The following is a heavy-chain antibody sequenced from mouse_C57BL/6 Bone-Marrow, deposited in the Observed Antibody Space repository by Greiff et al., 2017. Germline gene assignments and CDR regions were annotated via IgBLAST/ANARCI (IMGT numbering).Heavy chain of an antibody. Sequence: QVQLQQPGAELVMPGASVKLSCKASGYTFTSYWMHWVKQRPGQGLEWIGEIDPSDSYTNYNQKFKGKSTLTVDKSSSTASMQLSSLTSEDSAVYYCARGGTMRERRGYYYAMDYWGQGTSVTVSS. CDR2: IDPSDSYT. CDR1: GYTFTSYW. J-gene: IGHJ4*01. D-gene: IGHD1-1*02. CDR3: ARGGTMRERRGYYYAMDY. V-gene: IGHV1-69*01.